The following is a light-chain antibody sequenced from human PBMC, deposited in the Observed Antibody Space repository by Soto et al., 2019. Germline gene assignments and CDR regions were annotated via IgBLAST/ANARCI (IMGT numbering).Light chain of an antibody. CDR2: GTS. CDR3: RQYGTSPPYT. Sequence: EIVLTQSPVTLSLSPGERATLSCRASQSVSSSNLAWYQQKTGQAPRLLIYGTSSRATGITDRFSGSGSGTDFTLTISRLEPEDFAVYYCRQYGTSPPYTFGQGTKLEIK. V-gene: IGKV3-20*01. CDR1: QSVSSSN. J-gene: IGKJ2*01.